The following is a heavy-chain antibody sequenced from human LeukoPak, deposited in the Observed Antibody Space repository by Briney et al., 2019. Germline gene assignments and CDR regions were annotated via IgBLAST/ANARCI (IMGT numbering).Heavy chain of an antibody. J-gene: IGHJ4*02. CDR1: GFTLSSPH. CDR3: AKSFRSTSLDY. CDR2: ISGSGDST. V-gene: IGHV3-23*01. D-gene: IGHD2-2*01. Sequence: GGSLRLSCVLSGFTLSSPHIHWVRQAPGKGLEWVSAISGSGDSTYYADSVKGRFTISRDNSRNTLYLQMNSLRAGDTAVYYCAKSFRSTSLDYWGQGTLVTVSS.